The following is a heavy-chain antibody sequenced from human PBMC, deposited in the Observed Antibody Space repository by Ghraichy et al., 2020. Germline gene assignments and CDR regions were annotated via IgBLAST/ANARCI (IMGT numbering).Heavy chain of an antibody. Sequence: GGSLRLSCAASGFTVSSNYMSWVRQTPGKGLEWVSVIYSGGSTYYADSVKGRFTISRDNSKNTLYLQMNSLRAEDTAVYYCARVRVGATEGWFDPWGQGTLVTVSS. D-gene: IGHD1-26*01. CDR2: IYSGGST. V-gene: IGHV3-53*01. CDR3: ARVRVGATEGWFDP. J-gene: IGHJ5*02. CDR1: GFTVSSNY.